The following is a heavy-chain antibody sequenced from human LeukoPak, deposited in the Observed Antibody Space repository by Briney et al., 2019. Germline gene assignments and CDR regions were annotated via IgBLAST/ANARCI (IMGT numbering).Heavy chain of an antibody. CDR2: LYYSGST. CDR1: GGSFSGYY. Sequence: PSETLSLTCAVYGGSFSGYYWSWIRQPPGKGLEWIGYLYYSGSTNYNPSLKSRVTISVDTSKNQFQFSLKLNSVTAADTAVYYCARSSGYPYYFDYWGQGTLVTVSS. D-gene: IGHD3-22*01. V-gene: IGHV4-59*01. CDR3: ARSSGYPYYFDY. J-gene: IGHJ4*02.